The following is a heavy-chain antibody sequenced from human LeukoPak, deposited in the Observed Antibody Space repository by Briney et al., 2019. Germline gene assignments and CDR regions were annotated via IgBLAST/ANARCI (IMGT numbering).Heavy chain of an antibody. CDR3: ARSHDSSGYYVYYFDY. CDR2: IIPIFGTA. D-gene: IGHD3-22*01. J-gene: IGHJ4*02. V-gene: IGHV1-69*13. CDR1: GGTFSSYA. Sequence: ASVKVSCKASGGTFSSYAISWVRQAPGQGLERMGGIIPIFGTANYAQKFQGRVTITADESTSTAYMELSSLRSEDTAVYYCARSHDSSGYYVYYFDYWGQGTLVTVSS.